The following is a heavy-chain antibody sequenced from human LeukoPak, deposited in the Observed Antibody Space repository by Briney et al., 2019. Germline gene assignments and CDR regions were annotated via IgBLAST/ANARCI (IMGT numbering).Heavy chain of an antibody. J-gene: IGHJ4*02. Sequence: GGPLRLSCAAPGFTFSSYCVHWVRQAPAKGLVWVSGIYSDGSSTIYAVSVKGGFTIYRDNAKNTLYLQMNSLRAEETAVYYCARGPYSSGSSADYWGQGTLVTVSS. V-gene: IGHV3-74*01. CDR3: ARGPYSSGSSADY. D-gene: IGHD6-19*01. CDR2: IYSDGSST. CDR1: GFTFSSYC.